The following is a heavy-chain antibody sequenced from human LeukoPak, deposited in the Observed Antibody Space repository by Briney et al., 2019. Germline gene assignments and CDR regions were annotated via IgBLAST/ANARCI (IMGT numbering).Heavy chain of an antibody. D-gene: IGHD2-15*01. Sequence: SETLSLTCAVYGGSFSGYYWSWIRQPPGKGLEWIGEINHSGSTNYNPSLKSRVTISVDTSKNQFSLKLSSVTAADTAVYYCAREGYCSGGSCYNVGEFDYWGQGTLVTVSS. J-gene: IGHJ4*02. CDR1: GGSFSGYY. CDR2: INHSGST. CDR3: AREGYCSGGSCYNVGEFDY. V-gene: IGHV4-34*01.